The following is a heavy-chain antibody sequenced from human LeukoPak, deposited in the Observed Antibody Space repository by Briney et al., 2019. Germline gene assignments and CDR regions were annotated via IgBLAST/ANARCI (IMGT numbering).Heavy chain of an antibody. V-gene: IGHV3-30*04. CDR2: TRYDGSTN. D-gene: IGHD1-7*01. CDR1: GFTFSSYA. CDR3: AKDGPRIGGITARYFDY. Sequence: GRSLRLSCAASGFTFSSYAMHWVRQAPGKGLEWVAFTRYDGSTNFYTDSVKGRFTISRDNSKNTLYLQMSGLRAEDTAVYYCAKDGPRIGGITARYFDYWGQGTLVTVSS. J-gene: IGHJ4*02.